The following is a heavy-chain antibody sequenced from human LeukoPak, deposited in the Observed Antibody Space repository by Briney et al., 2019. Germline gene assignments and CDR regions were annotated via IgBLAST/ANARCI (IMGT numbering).Heavy chain of an antibody. V-gene: IGHV4-59*01. Sequence: SETLSLTCTVSGVSISSYYWSWIRQPPGKGLEWIGYIYYSGSTNYNPSLKSRVTISVDTFKNQFSLKLSSVTAADTVVYYCARMETPYYDFWSGYYYYFDYWGQGTLVTVSS. CDR1: GVSISSYY. D-gene: IGHD3-3*01. CDR2: IYYSGST. J-gene: IGHJ4*02. CDR3: ARMETPYYDFWSGYYYYFDY.